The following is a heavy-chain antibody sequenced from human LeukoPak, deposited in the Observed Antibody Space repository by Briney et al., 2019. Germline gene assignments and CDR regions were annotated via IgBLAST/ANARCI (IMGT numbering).Heavy chain of an antibody. Sequence: GGTLRLSCAASGFTFSNYGMNWVRQAPGKGLEWVSGISGSGGSTYYADSVKGRFTISRDNSKNTLYMQMNSLRAEDTAVYYCAKESSYYYYYYMDVWGKGTTVTVSS. CDR2: ISGSGGST. J-gene: IGHJ6*03. D-gene: IGHD6-6*01. CDR3: AKESSYYYYYYMDV. V-gene: IGHV3-23*01. CDR1: GFTFSNYG.